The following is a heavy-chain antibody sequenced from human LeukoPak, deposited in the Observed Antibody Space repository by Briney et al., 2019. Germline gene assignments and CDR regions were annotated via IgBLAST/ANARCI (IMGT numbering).Heavy chain of an antibody. CDR3: AKDQGYCSSTSCYGYYYYGMDV. J-gene: IGHJ6*02. V-gene: IGHV3-20*04. D-gene: IGHD2-2*01. CDR1: GFAFAEHG. CDR2: INWRGGST. Sequence: PGGSLRPSCTASGFAFAEHGMSWVRQVPGKGLEWVSGINWRGGSTGYADSVKGRFTISRDNSKNSLYLQMNSLRTEDTALYYCAKDQGYCSSTSCYGYYYYGMDVWGQGTTVTVSS.